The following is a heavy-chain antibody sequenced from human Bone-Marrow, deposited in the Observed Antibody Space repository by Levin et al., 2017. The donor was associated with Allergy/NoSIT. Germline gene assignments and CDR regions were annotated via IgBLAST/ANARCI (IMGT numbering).Heavy chain of an antibody. J-gene: IGHJ4*02. CDR3: ARELVQYGKLIRGFDY. CDR1: GFVFSSHW. Sequence: GGSLRLSCAASGFVFSSHWMTWVRQAPGKGLEWVANINQDGTEKFFVDSVKGRFTISRHNAKNLLYLEMSSLRAEDTAVYYCARELVQYGKLIRGFDYWGQGTLVTVSS. V-gene: IGHV3-7*01. CDR2: INQDGTEK. D-gene: IGHD2-8*02.